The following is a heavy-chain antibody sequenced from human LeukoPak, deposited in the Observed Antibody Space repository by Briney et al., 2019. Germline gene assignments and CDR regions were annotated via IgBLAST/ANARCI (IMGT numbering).Heavy chain of an antibody. D-gene: IGHD3-22*01. CDR3: ARDDYDSSGYPYFDY. CDR1: GGSISSYY. V-gene: IGHV4-59*01. J-gene: IGHJ4*02. CDR2: FYYSGST. Sequence: SETLSLTCTVSGGSISSYYWSWIRQPPGKGLEWIGYFYYSGSTNYNPSLKSRVTISVDTSKNQFSLKLSSVTAADTAVYYCARDDYDSSGYPYFDYWGQGTLVTVSS.